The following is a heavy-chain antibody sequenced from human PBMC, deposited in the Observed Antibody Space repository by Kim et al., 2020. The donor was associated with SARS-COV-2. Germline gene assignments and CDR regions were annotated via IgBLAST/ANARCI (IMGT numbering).Heavy chain of an antibody. J-gene: IGHJ5*02. D-gene: IGHD3-16*02. CDR3: ARDSYIWGSYRYGGYNWFDP. V-gene: IGHV3-21*01. CDR2: ISSSSSYI. CDR1: GFTFSSYS. Sequence: GGSLRLSCAASGFTFSSYSMNWVRQAPGKGLEWVSCISSSSSYIYYADSVKGRFTISRDNAKNSLYLQMNSLRAEDTAVYYCARDSYIWGSYRYGGYNWFDPWGQGTLVTVSS.